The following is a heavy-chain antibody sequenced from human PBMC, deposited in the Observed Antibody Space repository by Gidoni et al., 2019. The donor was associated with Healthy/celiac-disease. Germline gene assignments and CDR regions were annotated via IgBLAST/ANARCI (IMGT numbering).Heavy chain of an antibody. CDR3: ARGSRRYSYGPTDYYYYGMDV. D-gene: IGHD5-18*01. Sequence: YAISWVRQAPGQGLEWMGGIIPIFGTANYAQKFQGRVTITADESTSTAYMERSSLRSEDTAVYYCARGSRRYSYGPTDYYYYGMDVWGQGTTVTVSS. J-gene: IGHJ6*02. V-gene: IGHV1-69*01. CDR1: YA. CDR2: IIPIFGTA.